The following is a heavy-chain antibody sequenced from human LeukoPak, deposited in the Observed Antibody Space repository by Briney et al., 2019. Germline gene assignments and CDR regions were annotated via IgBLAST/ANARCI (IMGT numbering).Heavy chain of an antibody. CDR2: ITGRGSSA. CDR1: GFSFSNFG. Sequence: GGSLRLSCAASGFSFSNFGMNWVRQGLGKGLEWVSSITGRGSSAYYADSVKGRFTISRDNSKSTLYLQMNSLRGDDTAVYYCARDYGDYGLDYWGKGALVTVAS. V-gene: IGHV3-23*01. J-gene: IGHJ4*02. CDR3: ARDYGDYGLDY. D-gene: IGHD4-17*01.